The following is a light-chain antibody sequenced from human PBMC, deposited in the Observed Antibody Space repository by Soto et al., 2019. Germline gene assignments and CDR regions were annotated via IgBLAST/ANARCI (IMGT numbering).Light chain of an antibody. Sequence: QSVLTQPPSASGTPGQRVFISCSGSSSNIGGTNYAYWYQQLPGAAPKLLMHSNNLRPSGVPERISGSKSGTSASLAISGLRAGGGAFLYWSSWDGRLGAVNFGGGTKLTVL. V-gene: IGLV1-47*02. CDR3: SSWDGRLGAVN. CDR2: SNN. J-gene: IGLJ2*01. CDR1: SSNIGGTNY.